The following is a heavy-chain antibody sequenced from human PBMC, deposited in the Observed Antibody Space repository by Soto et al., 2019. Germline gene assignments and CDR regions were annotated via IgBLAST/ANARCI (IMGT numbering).Heavy chain of an antibody. CDR2: ISSSSSYI. V-gene: IGHV3-21*01. CDR1: GFTFSSYS. Sequence: GGSLRLSCAASGFTFSSYSMKWVRQAPGKGLEWVSSISSSSSYIYYADSVKGRLTISRDNAKNSLYLQMNSLRAEDTAVYYCARDKAYYDSSGYYYHSYGMDVWGEGTTVTVSS. CDR3: ARDKAYYDSSGYYYHSYGMDV. J-gene: IGHJ6*04. D-gene: IGHD3-22*01.